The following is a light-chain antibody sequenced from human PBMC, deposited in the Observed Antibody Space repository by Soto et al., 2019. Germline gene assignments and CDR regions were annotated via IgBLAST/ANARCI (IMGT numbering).Light chain of an antibody. J-gene: IGKJ5*01. CDR3: QQSYSATPIT. V-gene: IGKV1-39*01. Sequence: DIQMTQAPSSLSASVGDRVTITCRASQNIRTYLSWYQQKPGKAPNLLIYGTSTLQSGVPSRFSGSGSGTAFALTISSLQPEDFATYYCQQSYSATPITFGQGTRL. CDR1: QNIRTY. CDR2: GTS.